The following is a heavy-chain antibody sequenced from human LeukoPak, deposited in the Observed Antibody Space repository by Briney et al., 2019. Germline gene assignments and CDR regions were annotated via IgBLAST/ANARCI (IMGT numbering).Heavy chain of an antibody. CDR1: GYTFTSYY. CDR2: INPSGGST. D-gene: IGHD3-3*01. CDR3: ARDGRRRSGVTIFVEPYYCYMDV. J-gene: IGHJ6*03. V-gene: IGHV1-46*01. Sequence: ASVKVSCKASGYTFTSYYMHWVRQAPGQGLEWMGIINPSGGSTSYAQKFQGRVTMTRDTSTSTVYMELSSLRSEDTAVYYCARDGRRRSGVTIFVEPYYCYMDVWGKGTTVTVSS.